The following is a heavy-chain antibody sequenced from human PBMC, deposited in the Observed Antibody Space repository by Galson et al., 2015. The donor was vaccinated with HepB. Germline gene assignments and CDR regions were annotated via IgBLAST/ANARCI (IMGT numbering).Heavy chain of an antibody. CDR3: AREGFLPLVGALYYYYYMDV. J-gene: IGHJ6*03. D-gene: IGHD1-26*01. V-gene: IGHV3-33*08. CDR1: GFTFSSYG. Sequence: SLRLSCAASGFTFSSYGMHWVRQAPGKGLEWVAVIRSDGSNKYYADSVKGRFTISRDNAKNTLYLQMNSLRAEDTAVYYCAREGFLPLVGALYYYYYMDVWGKGTTVTVSS. CDR2: IRSDGSNK.